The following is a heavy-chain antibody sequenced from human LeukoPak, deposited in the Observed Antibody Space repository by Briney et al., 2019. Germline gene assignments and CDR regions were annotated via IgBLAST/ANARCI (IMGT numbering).Heavy chain of an antibody. CDR2: INGSGGST. CDR1: GFTFSSYW. CDR3: ARRRDSGSLQHFDY. Sequence: PGGSLRLSCAASGFTFSSYWMHWVRQAPGKGLEWVSDINGSGGSTYYADSVKGRFTISRDNSKNTLYLQMNSLRAEDTAVYYCARRRDSGSLQHFDYWGQGTLVTVSS. J-gene: IGHJ4*02. V-gene: IGHV3-23*01. D-gene: IGHD1-26*01.